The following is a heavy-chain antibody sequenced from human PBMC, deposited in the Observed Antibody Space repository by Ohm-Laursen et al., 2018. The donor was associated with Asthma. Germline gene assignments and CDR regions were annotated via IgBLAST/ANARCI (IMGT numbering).Heavy chain of an antibody. D-gene: IGHD6-19*01. V-gene: IGHV3-64D*08. CDR2: ISSNGGST. CDR1: GFTFSSYA. J-gene: IGHJ3*02. Sequence: SLRLSCSASGFTFSSYAMHWVRQAPGKGLEYVSAISSNGGSTYYADSVKGRFTISRDNSKNTLYLQMSSLRAEDTAVYYCVAVAGTHHDAFDIWGQGTMVTVSS. CDR3: VAVAGTHHDAFDI.